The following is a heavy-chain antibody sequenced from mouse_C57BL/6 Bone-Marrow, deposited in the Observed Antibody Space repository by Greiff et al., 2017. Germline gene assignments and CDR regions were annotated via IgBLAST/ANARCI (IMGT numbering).Heavy chain of an antibody. D-gene: IGHD1-1*01. J-gene: IGHJ4*01. CDR2: IYPGDGDT. CDR1: GYAFSSSW. CDR3: VITTVVPYYYAMDY. Sequence: QVQLKESGPELVKPGASVKISCKASGYAFSSSWMNWVKQRPGKGLEWIGRIYPGDGDTNYNGKFKGKATLTADKSSSTAYMHLSSLSSEDSAVSFCVITTVVPYYYAMDYWGQGTSVTVSS. V-gene: IGHV1-82*01.